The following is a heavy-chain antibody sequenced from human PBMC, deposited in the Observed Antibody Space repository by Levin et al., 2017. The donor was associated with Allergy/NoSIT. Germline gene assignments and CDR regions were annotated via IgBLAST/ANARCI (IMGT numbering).Heavy chain of an antibody. CDR3: ARQEWELLLRY. Sequence: WGSLRLSCAASGFTFSSYGMHWVRQAPGKGLEWVAVIWYDGSNKYYADSVKGRFTISRDNSKNTLYLQMNSLRAEDTAVYYCARQEWELLLRYWGQGTLVTVSS. CDR1: GFTFSSYG. D-gene: IGHD1-26*01. V-gene: IGHV3-33*01. CDR2: IWYDGSNK. J-gene: IGHJ4*02.